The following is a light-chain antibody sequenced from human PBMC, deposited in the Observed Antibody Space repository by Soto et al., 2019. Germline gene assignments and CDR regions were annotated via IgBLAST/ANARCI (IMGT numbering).Light chain of an antibody. CDR1: QSISSL. CDR2: AAS. Sequence: DIQMTQSPSSLSASVGDRVTITCRASQSISSLLNWYQKKPGKAPKLLIYAASSLQSGVPSRFSGSGSGTDFPLTICSLQPEDFATYYCQLSYRSPRMLVQGTKVEMK. V-gene: IGKV1-39*01. CDR3: QLSYRSPRM. J-gene: IGKJ1*01.